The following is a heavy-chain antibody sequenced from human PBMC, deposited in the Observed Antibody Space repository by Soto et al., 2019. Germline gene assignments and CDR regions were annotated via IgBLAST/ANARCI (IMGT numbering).Heavy chain of an antibody. CDR3: AATGVVIYYFDY. CDR1: GYTFTSYY. Sequence: ASVKVSCKASGYTFTSYYMHWVRQAPGQGLEWMGIINPSGGSTSYAQKFQGRVTMTRDTSTSTVYMELSSLRSEDTAVYYCAATGVVIYYFDYWGQGTLVTVSS. D-gene: IGHD2-15*01. CDR2: INPSGGST. V-gene: IGHV1-46*03. J-gene: IGHJ4*02.